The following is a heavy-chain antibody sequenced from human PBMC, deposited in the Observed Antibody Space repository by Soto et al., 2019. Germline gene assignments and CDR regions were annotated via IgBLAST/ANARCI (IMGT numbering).Heavy chain of an antibody. CDR3: ASGDLRGPGGFHGMAV. D-gene: IGHD3-10*01. Sequence: PSETLSLTCTVSGASINSYYWNWIRQPAGKGLEWIGRIYPSGSTKYLPSLKSRVTMSLDTSKNQCSLRLSSVTAADTAIYYCASGDLRGPGGFHGMAVWGQGTTVTVSS. V-gene: IGHV4-4*07. J-gene: IGHJ6*02. CDR1: GASINSYY. CDR2: IYPSGST.